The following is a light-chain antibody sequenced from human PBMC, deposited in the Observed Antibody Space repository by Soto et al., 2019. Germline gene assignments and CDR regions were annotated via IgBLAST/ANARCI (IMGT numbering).Light chain of an antibody. Sequence: QSVLTQPASVSGSPGQSITISCTGTSSDVGSYNLVSWYQQHPGKAPKLMIYEGSKRPSGVSNRFSGSKSGNTASLTISGLQAEDEADYYCCSYAGSSTPHVGFGGGTKLTVL. CDR3: CSYAGSSTPHVG. CDR1: SSDVGSYNL. J-gene: IGLJ2*01. V-gene: IGLV2-23*01. CDR2: EGS.